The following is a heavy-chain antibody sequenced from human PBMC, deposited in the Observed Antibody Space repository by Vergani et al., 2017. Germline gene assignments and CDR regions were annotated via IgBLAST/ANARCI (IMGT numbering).Heavy chain of an antibody. D-gene: IGHD1-1*01. Sequence: QVHLVESGGGVVQPGRSLRLSCVVSGFTSSYYGMHWVRQAPGKGLEWVAVISYDGTQKYYADSVKGRFTSSRDNSKSTLYLQMNRLRTEDTAVYYCATKSCGTPGCQIGYFREWGQGTLVTVSS. CDR1: GFTSSYYG. CDR3: ATKSCGTPGCQIGYFRE. J-gene: IGHJ1*01. V-gene: IGHV3-30*03. CDR2: ISYDGTQK.